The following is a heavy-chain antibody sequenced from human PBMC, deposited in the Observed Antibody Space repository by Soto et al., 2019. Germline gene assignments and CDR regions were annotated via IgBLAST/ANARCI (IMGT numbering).Heavy chain of an antibody. Sequence: EVQLVESGGALIKPGGSLRLSCAVSGFSFSSTFMNWVRQAPGKGLEWVGRINGKTDGETTDFAAPVKGRFTISRDYSKNTLYLYMNSLKTEDTAVYYCATEYFYRLNYWGQGTLVTVPS. J-gene: IGHJ4*02. V-gene: IGHV3-15*07. CDR3: ATEYFYRLNY. D-gene: IGHD3-16*02. CDR2: INGKTDGETT. CDR1: GFSFSSTF.